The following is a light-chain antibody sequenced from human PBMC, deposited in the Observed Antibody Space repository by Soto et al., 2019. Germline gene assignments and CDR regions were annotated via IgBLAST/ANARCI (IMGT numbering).Light chain of an antibody. V-gene: IGKV3D-15*01. CDR2: GVY. CDR3: QQHYSSPFT. CDR1: QSVSSN. Sequence: EIVMTQSPTILSVSPGERATLSCRASQSVSSNLAWYQQKPGQAPRLLIYGVYTRAPGIPARFSGSGSGTEFTLTISSLQPEDVAIYYCQQHYSSPFTFGPGTRVDIK. J-gene: IGKJ3*01.